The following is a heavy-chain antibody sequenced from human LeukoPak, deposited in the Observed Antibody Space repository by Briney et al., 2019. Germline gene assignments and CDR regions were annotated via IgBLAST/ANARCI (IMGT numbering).Heavy chain of an antibody. Sequence: GGSLRLSCAASGFTFSSYAMSWVRQAPVKGLEWVSGISGSGGSTYYADSVKGRFTISRDNSKSTLYLQMNSLRVEDTAVYYCAKDRGEQLLPHNWFDPWGQGTLVTVSS. V-gene: IGHV3-23*01. CDR1: GFTFSSYA. CDR3: AKDRGEQLLPHNWFDP. CDR2: ISGSGGST. D-gene: IGHD3-16*01. J-gene: IGHJ5*02.